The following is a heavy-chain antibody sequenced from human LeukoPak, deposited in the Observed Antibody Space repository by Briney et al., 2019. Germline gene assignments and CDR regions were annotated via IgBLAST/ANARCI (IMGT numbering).Heavy chain of an antibody. V-gene: IGHV4-34*01. CDR3: ARLYSGSYYVSGSIDY. D-gene: IGHD1-26*01. CDR1: GGSFSGYY. CDR2: INHSGST. Sequence: SETLSLTCAVYGGSFSGYYWSWIRQPPGKGLEWIGEINHSGSTNYNPSLKSRVTISVDTSKNQFSLKLSSVTAADTAVYYCARLYSGSYYVSGSIDYWGQGTLVTVSS. J-gene: IGHJ4*02.